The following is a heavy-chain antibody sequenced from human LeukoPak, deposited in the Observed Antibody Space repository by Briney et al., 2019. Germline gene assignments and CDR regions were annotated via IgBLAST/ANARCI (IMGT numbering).Heavy chain of an antibody. V-gene: IGHV1-18*01. CDR1: GYTFTSYG. CDR2: ISAYNGNT. Sequence: ASVKVSCKASGYTFTSYGISWVRRAPGQGLEWMGWISAYNGNTNYAQKLQGRVTMTTDTSTSTAYMELRSLRSDDTAVYYCARDHRLDIVATMTDYWGQGTLVTVSS. CDR3: ARDHRLDIVATMTDY. J-gene: IGHJ4*02. D-gene: IGHD5-12*01.